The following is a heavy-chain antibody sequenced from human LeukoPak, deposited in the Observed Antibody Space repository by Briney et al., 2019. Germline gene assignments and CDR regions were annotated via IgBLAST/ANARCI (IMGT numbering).Heavy chain of an antibody. CDR3: ARGGIVVVPSATNWFDP. J-gene: IGHJ5*02. CDR2: INHSGST. D-gene: IGHD2-2*01. CDR1: GGSFSGYY. V-gene: IGHV4-34*01. Sequence: SETLSLTGAVYGGSFSGYYWSWIRQPPGKGLEWIGEINHSGSTNYNPSLKSRVTISVDTSKNQFSLKLSSVTAADTAVYYCARGGIVVVPSATNWFDPWGQGTLVTVSS.